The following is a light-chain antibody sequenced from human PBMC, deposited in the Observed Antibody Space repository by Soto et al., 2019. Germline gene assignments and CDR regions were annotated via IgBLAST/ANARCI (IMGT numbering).Light chain of an antibody. CDR1: SSDVGGYKY. Sequence: QSALTQPASVSGSPGQSITISCTGTSSDVGGYKYVSWYQQHPGKAPKLMIYEVSNRPSGVSNRFSGSKSGDTASLTISGLQAEYEADYYCSSYTSSGTVVFGGGTKLTVL. J-gene: IGLJ2*01. V-gene: IGLV2-14*01. CDR2: EVS. CDR3: SSYTSSGTVV.